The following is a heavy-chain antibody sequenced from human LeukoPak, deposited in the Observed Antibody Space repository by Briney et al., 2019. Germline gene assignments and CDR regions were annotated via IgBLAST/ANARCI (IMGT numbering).Heavy chain of an antibody. CDR3: ARATTVTVVGGDY. Sequence: SVKVSCKASGGTFSSYTISWVRQAPGQGLEWMGRIIPILGIANYAQKFQGRVTITADKPTSTAYMELSSLRSEYTAVYYCARATTVTVVGGDYWGQGTLVTVSS. D-gene: IGHD4-11*01. J-gene: IGHJ4*02. CDR1: GGTFSSYT. CDR2: IIPILGIA. V-gene: IGHV1-69*02.